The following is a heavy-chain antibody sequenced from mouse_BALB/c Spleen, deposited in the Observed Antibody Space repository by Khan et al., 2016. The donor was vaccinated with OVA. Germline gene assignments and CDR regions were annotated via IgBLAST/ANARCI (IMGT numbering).Heavy chain of an antibody. CDR3: ARLDTTSIDY. Sequence: QVQLKESGTDLARPGASVKVSCKASGYIFTDFYITWVKQRTGQGLEWIGEIYPGSGNTYYNEPFKGKASLTADKSSNTAYMQLSSLTSEDSAVYCCARLDTTSIDYWGQGTTLTVSS. J-gene: IGHJ2*01. CDR2: IYPGSGNT. D-gene: IGHD2-3*01. V-gene: IGHV1-77*01. CDR1: GYIFTDFY.